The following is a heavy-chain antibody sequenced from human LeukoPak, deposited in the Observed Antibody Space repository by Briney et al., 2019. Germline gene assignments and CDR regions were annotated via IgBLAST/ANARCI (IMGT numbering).Heavy chain of an antibody. Sequence: GGSLRLSCAASGFTFSTFAMHWVRQAPGKGLEWVSGINWNGGSTGYADSVKGRFTISRDNAKNSLYLQMNSLRAEDTAFYYCARGSSFSNYWGQGTLVTVSS. CDR2: INWNGGST. V-gene: IGHV3-20*04. D-gene: IGHD6-6*01. J-gene: IGHJ4*02. CDR1: GFTFSTFA. CDR3: ARGSSFSNY.